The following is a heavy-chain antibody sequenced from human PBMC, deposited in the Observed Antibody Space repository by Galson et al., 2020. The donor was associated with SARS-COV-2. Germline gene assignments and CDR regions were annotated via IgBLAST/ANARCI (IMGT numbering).Heavy chain of an antibody. CDR3: AILGFGYAFEM. Sequence: ASVKVSCRVSGYTLTALSMHWVRQAPGKGLEWMGGFHPEDGEIVYAQSFQGRLILTEDTSTDTAYMELSSLRPEGTAVYYCAILGFGYAFEMWGQGTVVTVSS. V-gene: IGHV1-24*01. CDR1: GYTLTALS. D-gene: IGHD3-10*01. CDR2: FHPEDGEI. J-gene: IGHJ3*02.